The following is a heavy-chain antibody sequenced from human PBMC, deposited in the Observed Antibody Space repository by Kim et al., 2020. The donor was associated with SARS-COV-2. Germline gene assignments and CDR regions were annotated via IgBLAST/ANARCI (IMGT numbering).Heavy chain of an antibody. CDR1: GFTFSSYS. V-gene: IGHV3-21*01. CDR3: ARDNNAGESPKTYQLLYGDRYYYYYGMDV. Sequence: GGSLRLSCAASGFTFSSYSMNWVRQAPGKGLEWVSSISSSSSYIYYADSVKGRFTISRDNAKNSLYLQMNSLRAEDTAVYYCARDNNAGESPKTYQLLYGDRYYYYYGMDVWGQGTTVTVSS. J-gene: IGHJ6*02. CDR2: ISSSSSYI. D-gene: IGHD2-2*02.